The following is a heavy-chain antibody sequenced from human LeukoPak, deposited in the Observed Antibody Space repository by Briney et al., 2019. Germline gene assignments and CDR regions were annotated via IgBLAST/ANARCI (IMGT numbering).Heavy chain of an antibody. J-gene: IGHJ4*02. CDR3: AKGPYYDSSAYFDY. D-gene: IGHD3-22*01. V-gene: IGHV3-23*01. CDR1: GFTFSSYA. Sequence: PGGSLRLSCAASGFTFSSYATSWVRQAPGKGLEWVSAISGSGGSTYYADSVKGRFTISRDNSKNTLYLQMNSLRAEDTAVYYCAKGPYYDSSAYFDYWGQGTLVTVSS. CDR2: ISGSGGST.